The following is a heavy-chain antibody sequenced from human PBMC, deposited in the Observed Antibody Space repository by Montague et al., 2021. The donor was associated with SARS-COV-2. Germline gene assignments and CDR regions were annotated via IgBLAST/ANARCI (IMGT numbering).Heavy chain of an antibody. Sequence: TLSLTCTVSGVSITSDIYFWHWFRQPAGKGLEWIGRVYPLATNKYNPSLRSRLTLAFDTSKNQISLNLTSVTAADAAVYYCASYNFWSGYTDDLWGPGIRVTVSS. D-gene: IGHD3-3*01. CDR2: VYPLATN. J-gene: IGHJ5*02. CDR1: GVSITSDIYF. V-gene: IGHV4-61*02. CDR3: ASYNFWSGYTDDL.